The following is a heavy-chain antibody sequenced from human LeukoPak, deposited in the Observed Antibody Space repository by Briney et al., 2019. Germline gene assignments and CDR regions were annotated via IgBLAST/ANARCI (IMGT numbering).Heavy chain of an antibody. D-gene: IGHD3-22*01. Sequence: GGSLRLSCAASGFIVSNNYLNWVRQAPGKGLEWVSVISSGGNTYYIDSVKGRFTISRDNSRNTLYLQMNSLRAEDTAVYYCAKDLGYYDSSGYYWDYWGQGTLVTVSS. V-gene: IGHV3-53*01. CDR2: ISSGGNT. CDR3: AKDLGYYDSSGYYWDY. CDR1: GFIVSNNY. J-gene: IGHJ4*02.